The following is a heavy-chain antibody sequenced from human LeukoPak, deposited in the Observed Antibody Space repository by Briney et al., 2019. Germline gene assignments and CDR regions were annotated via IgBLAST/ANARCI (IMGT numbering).Heavy chain of an antibody. Sequence: SETLSLTCTVSGGSISSHYWSWIRQPPGKGLEWIGYIYYSGSTNYNPSLKSRVTISVDTSKNQFSLKLSSVTAADTAVYYCARKNDSSGYDAFDIWGQGPMVTVPS. V-gene: IGHV4-59*11. CDR1: GGSISSHY. J-gene: IGHJ3*02. D-gene: IGHD3-22*01. CDR2: IYYSGST. CDR3: ARKNDSSGYDAFDI.